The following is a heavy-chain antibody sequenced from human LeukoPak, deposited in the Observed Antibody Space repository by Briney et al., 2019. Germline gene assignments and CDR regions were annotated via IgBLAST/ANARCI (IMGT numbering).Heavy chain of an antibody. CDR2: ISSSGSTI. D-gene: IGHD5-24*01. Sequence: GGPLRLSRAASGFTFNDYYMRWLRQAPGRGLEWVSYISSSGSTIFYADSVKGRFTISRDNAKNSLYLQMNSLRAEDTAVYYCARDLPRGAVDYWGQGTVVTVSS. CDR1: GFTFNDYY. J-gene: IGHJ4*02. CDR3: ARDLPRGAVDY. V-gene: IGHV3-11*04.